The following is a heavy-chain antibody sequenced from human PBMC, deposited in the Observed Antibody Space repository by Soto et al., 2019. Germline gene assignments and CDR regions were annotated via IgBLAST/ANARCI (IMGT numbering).Heavy chain of an antibody. D-gene: IGHD2-2*02. J-gene: IGHJ4*02. Sequence: GESLKISCKGSGYSFTSYWIGWVRQMPGKGLEWMGIIYPGDSDTRYSPSFQGQVTISADKSISTAYLQWSSLKASDTAMDCCARSYTTMAPGRLGYWGQESLVAVSS. CDR2: IYPGDSDT. CDR1: GYSFTSYW. CDR3: ARSYTTMAPGRLGY. V-gene: IGHV5-51*01.